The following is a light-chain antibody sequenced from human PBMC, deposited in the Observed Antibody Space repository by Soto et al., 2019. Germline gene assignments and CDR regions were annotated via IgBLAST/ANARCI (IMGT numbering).Light chain of an antibody. CDR2: AAS. CDR3: QQSYNTPFT. Sequence: DIQMTQSPSSLSASVGDRVTITCRASQSISSYLNWYQQKPGKASKLVIYAASSLQSGVPSRFSGSGSGTDFTLTISSLQPEDFAAYYCQQSYNTPFTFGPGTKVDIK. CDR1: QSISSY. V-gene: IGKV1-39*01. J-gene: IGKJ3*01.